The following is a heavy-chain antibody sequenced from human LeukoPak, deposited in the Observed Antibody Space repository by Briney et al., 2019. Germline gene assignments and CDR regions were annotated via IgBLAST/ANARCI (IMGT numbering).Heavy chain of an antibody. CDR3: TRDATYYLRYGYFDY. J-gene: IGHJ4*02. CDR1: GFTVSSNY. D-gene: IGHD2/OR15-2a*01. Sequence: GGSLRLSCAASGFTVSSNYMNWVRQAPGKGLEWVSSINNVASHIYYAGSVRGRFTISRDNAKNSVYLQMNSLRAEDTAVYYCTRDATYYLRYGYFDYWGQGTLVTVSS. V-gene: IGHV3-21*01. CDR2: INNVASHI.